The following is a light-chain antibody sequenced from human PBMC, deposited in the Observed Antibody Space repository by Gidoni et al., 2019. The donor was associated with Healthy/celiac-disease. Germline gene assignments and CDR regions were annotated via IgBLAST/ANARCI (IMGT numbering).Light chain of an antibody. CDR1: QSVSSY. CDR3: QRRSNWPPGWT. J-gene: IGKJ1*01. V-gene: IGKV3-11*01. Sequence: EIVLPQSPATLSLSPGERATLSCRASQSVSSYLAWYQQKPGQAPRLLIYDASNRATGIPARFSGSGSGTDFALTISSLEPEDFAVYYCQRRSNWPPGWTFGQGTKVEIK. CDR2: DAS.